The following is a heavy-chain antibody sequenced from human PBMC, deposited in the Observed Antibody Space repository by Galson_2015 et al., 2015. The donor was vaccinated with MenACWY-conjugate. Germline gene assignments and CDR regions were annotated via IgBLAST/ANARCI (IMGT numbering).Heavy chain of an antibody. CDR2: IYTGGNT. V-gene: IGHV3-66*01. CDR3: ARAAGG. D-gene: IGHD3-16*01. Sequence: SLRLSCAASGFTVSSNYMTWVRQAPGKGLEWVSVIYTGGNTYYADSVKGRFTISRDNSKNMLYLQMNSLRAEDTVVYYCARAAGGWGPGTLVTVS. CDR1: GFTVSSNY. J-gene: IGHJ4*02.